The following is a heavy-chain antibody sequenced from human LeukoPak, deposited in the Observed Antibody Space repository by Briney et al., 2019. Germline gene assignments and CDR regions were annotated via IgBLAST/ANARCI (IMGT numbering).Heavy chain of an antibody. CDR2: ISGSGGST. V-gene: IGHV3-23*01. CDR1: GFTFSSYA. J-gene: IGHJ5*02. D-gene: IGHD2-2*01. Sequence: GGSLRLSCAASGFTFSSYAMSWVRQAPGKGLEWVSAISGSGGSTYYADSVKGRFTISRDNSKNTLYLQVNSLRAEDTAVYYCAKDRGIVPAADNWFDPWGQGTLVTVSS. CDR3: AKDRGIVPAADNWFDP.